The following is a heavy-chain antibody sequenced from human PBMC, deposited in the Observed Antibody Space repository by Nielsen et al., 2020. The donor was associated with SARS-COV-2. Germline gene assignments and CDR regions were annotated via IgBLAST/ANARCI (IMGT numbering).Heavy chain of an antibody. Sequence: SDTMSVTCTVSGGSISSSSYYWGWIRRPPGKGLEWIGSIYYSGSTYYNPSLKSRVTISVDTSKNQFSLKLSSVTAADTAVYYCARSIVDYGDWGNYFFGMDVWGQGTTVTVSS. CDR1: GGSISSSSYY. CDR2: IYYSGST. CDR3: ARSIVDYGDWGNYFFGMDV. V-gene: IGHV4-39*07. J-gene: IGHJ6*02. D-gene: IGHD4-17*01.